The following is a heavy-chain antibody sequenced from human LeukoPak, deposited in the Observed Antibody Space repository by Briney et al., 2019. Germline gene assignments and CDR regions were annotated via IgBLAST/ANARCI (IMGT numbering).Heavy chain of an antibody. Sequence: GGSLRLSCAASGFTFSSYAMSWVRQAPGKGLEWVSAISGSGGGTYYADSVKGRFTISRDNSKNTLYLQMNSLRAEDTAVYYCARVAVELLWFGDHDYWGQGTLVTVSS. D-gene: IGHD3-10*01. CDR1: GFTFSSYA. CDR2: ISGSGGGT. CDR3: ARVAVELLWFGDHDY. V-gene: IGHV3-23*01. J-gene: IGHJ4*02.